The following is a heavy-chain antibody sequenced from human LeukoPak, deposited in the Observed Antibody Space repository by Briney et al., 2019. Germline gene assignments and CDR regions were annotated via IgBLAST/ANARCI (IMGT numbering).Heavy chain of an antibody. CDR1: GASISSGSWF. J-gene: IGHJ3*02. D-gene: IGHD5-24*01. CDR3: ARLGRWLQFDAFDI. V-gene: IGHV4-61*09. CDR2: IYTSGST. Sequence: SETLSLTCTVSGASISSGSWFWSWIRQPAGKGLEWIGHIYTSGSTSYNPSLKSRVTISVDTSKNQFSLKLSSVIAADTALYYCARLGRWLQFDAFDIWGQGTMVTVSS.